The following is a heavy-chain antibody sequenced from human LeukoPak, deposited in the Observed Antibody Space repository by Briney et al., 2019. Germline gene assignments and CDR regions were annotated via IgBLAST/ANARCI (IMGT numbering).Heavy chain of an antibody. Sequence: GGSLRLSCAASGFTVSSSFMSWVRQAPGKGLEWVSVIYSGGSTYYADSVKGRFTISRDDSKNTVYLQMNSLRAEDTAVYYCARDLAGIDPWGQGTLVTVSS. CDR3: ARDLAGIDP. J-gene: IGHJ5*02. CDR2: IYSGGST. CDR1: GFTVSSSF. D-gene: IGHD3-10*01. V-gene: IGHV3-66*01.